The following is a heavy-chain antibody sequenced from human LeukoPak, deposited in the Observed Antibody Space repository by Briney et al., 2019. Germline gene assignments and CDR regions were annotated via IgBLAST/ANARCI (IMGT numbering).Heavy chain of an antibody. CDR2: ISGSGGST. CDR1: GFTFSSYA. D-gene: IGHD6-19*01. Sequence: GGSLRLSCAASGFTFSSYAMSWVRQAPGKGLEWVSAISGSGGSTYYADSVKGRFTISRDNSKNTLYLQMNSLRAEDTAVYYCAKDTRSSGWYSMGYWGQGTLVTVSS. V-gene: IGHV3-23*01. CDR3: AKDTRSSGWYSMGY. J-gene: IGHJ4*02.